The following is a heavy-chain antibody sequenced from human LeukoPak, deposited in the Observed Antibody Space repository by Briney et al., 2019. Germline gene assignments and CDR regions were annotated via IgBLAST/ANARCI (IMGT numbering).Heavy chain of an antibody. J-gene: IGHJ1*01. D-gene: IGHD2-15*01. V-gene: IGHV3-30-3*01. CDR3: ARDHTIRYCSGGSCPSEYFQH. CDR1: GFTFSSYA. CDR2: ISYDGSNK. Sequence: PGRSLRLSCAASGFTFSSYAMHWVRQAPGKGLEWVAVISYDGSNKYYADSVKGRFTISRDNSKNTLYLQMNSLRAEDTAVYYCARDHTIRYCSGGSCPSEYFQHWGQGTLVTVSS.